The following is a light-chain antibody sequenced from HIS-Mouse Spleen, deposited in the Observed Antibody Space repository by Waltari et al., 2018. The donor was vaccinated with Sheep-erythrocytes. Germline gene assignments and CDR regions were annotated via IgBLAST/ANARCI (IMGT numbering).Light chain of an antibody. CDR1: QTISSI. CDR3: QQSYSTPYT. J-gene: IGKJ2*01. CDR2: AAS. V-gene: IGKV1-39*01. Sequence: QLPQSPSSLPPSVGARVTIPCRARQTISSILNWLQQKPGKAPKLLIYAASSLQSGVPSRVSGSGSGTDFTLTISSLQPEDFATYYCQQSYSTPYTFGQGTKLEIK.